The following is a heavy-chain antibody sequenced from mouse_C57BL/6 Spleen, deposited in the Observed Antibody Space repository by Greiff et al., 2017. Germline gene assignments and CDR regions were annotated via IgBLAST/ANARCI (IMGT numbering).Heavy chain of an antibody. D-gene: IGHD1-1*01. Sequence: QVQLQQSGPELVKPGASVKISCKASGYAFSSSWMNWVKQRPGKGLEWIGRIYPGDGDTNYNGKFKGKATLTADKSSSTAYMQLSSLTSEDSAVYFCARPYYYGSSFAYWGQGTLVTVSA. V-gene: IGHV1-82*01. J-gene: IGHJ3*01. CDR3: ARPYYYGSSFAY. CDR2: IYPGDGDT. CDR1: GYAFSSSW.